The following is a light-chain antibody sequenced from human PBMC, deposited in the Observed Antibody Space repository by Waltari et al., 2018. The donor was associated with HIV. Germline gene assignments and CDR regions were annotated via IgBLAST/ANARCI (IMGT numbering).Light chain of an antibody. CDR2: DVI. CDR3: CSYVRSSTFAV. CDR1: SSDVGGYNY. Sequence: QSALTQPASVSGSPGQSITISCTGTSSDVGGYNYVSWYQQHPANAPKLMICDVINRPSGVSNRCAGAKSGNTASRTIAGRQAEDEADYYCCSYVRSSTFAVFGGGTKLTVL. J-gene: IGLJ2*01. V-gene: IGLV2-14*01.